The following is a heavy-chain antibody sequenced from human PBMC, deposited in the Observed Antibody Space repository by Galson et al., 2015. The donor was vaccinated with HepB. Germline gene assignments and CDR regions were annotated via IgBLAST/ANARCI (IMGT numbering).Heavy chain of an antibody. Sequence: SVKVSCKASGYTFTSYGISWVRQAPGQGLEWMGWISAYNGNTNYAQKLQGRVTMTTDTSTSTAYMELRSLRSDDTAVYYCARDPTPPVVVPAAIINWFDPWGQGTLVTVSS. CDR1: GYTFTSYG. CDR2: ISAYNGNT. J-gene: IGHJ5*02. D-gene: IGHD2-2*02. CDR3: ARDPTPPVVVPAAIINWFDP. V-gene: IGHV1-18*01.